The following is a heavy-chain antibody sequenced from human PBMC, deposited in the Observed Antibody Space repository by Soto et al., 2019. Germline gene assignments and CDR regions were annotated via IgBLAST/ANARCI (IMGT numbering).Heavy chain of an antibody. V-gene: IGHV3-74*01. CDR3: ARGPRVSSTGTGAH. CDR2: ISDDGSTA. Sequence: LRLSCSVSGFTFSAYWMHWVRQVPGKGLTWVSRISDDGSTATYADSVKGRFVISRDNAKNSLYLEMNTLRADDSGLYYCARGPRVSSTGTGAHWGRGTLVTVSS. D-gene: IGHD1-1*01. J-gene: IGHJ4*02. CDR1: GFTFSAYW.